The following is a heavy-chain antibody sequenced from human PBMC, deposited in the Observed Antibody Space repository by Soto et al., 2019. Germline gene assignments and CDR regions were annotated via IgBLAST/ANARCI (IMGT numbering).Heavy chain of an antibody. CDR3: ARSPRVVPGALRYLDN. Sequence: GGPLRLSCAASGFTFSSYSMSWVRQAPGKGLEWVSTISGSGGSTYYADSVKGRFTISRDNSKNTLYLQVNSLRAEDTAVYYCARSPRVVPGALRYLDNWGQGTLVTVSS. V-gene: IGHV3-23*01. CDR2: ISGSGGST. CDR1: GFTFSSYS. D-gene: IGHD2-2*01. J-gene: IGHJ4*02.